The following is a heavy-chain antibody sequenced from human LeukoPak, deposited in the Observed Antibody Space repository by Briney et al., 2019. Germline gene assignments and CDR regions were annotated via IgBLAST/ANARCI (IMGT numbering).Heavy chain of an antibody. CDR1: GYSFTSYW. CDR2: IYPGDSDT. Sequence: GEALKISCKCSGYSFTSYWIGWVRQMPRKGLEWMWIIYPGDSDTRYSPSFQGQVTISADKSISTAYLQWSSLKASDTAMYYCARPYRGWYSFDPWGQGTLVTVSS. CDR3: ARPYRGWYSFDP. V-gene: IGHV5-51*01. J-gene: IGHJ5*02. D-gene: IGHD4-11*01.